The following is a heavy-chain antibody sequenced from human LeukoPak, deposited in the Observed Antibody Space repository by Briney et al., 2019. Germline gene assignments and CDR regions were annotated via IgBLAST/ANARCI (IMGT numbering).Heavy chain of an antibody. J-gene: IGHJ4*02. CDR3: AKVRSAVVAAATNY. Sequence: GGSLRLSCAASGFTFSNYAMSWIRQAPGKGLEWVSVISGSGGSTYHADSVKGRFAISRDNSNNTLYLQMNSLRAEDTAIYYCAKVRSAVVAAATNYWGQGTLVTVSS. CDR2: ISGSGGST. CDR1: GFTFSNYA. D-gene: IGHD2-15*01. V-gene: IGHV3-23*01.